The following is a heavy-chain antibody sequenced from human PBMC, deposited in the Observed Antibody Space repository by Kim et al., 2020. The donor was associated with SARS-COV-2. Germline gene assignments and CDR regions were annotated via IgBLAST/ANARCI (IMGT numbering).Heavy chain of an antibody. CDR3: ARLDCSSTGCSAFQH. V-gene: IGHV4-4*09. Sequence: PSRKSRVTISVDTSNNQFALELSSVTAADTAVYYCARLDCSSTGCSAFQHWGQGTLVTVSS. D-gene: IGHD2-2*01. J-gene: IGHJ1*01.